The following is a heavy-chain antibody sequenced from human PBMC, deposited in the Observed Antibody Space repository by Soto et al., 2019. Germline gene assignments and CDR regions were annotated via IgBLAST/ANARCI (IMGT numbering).Heavy chain of an antibody. V-gene: IGHV5-10-1*01. CDR1: GYSFTSYW. CDR2: IDPSDSYT. Sequence: PGESLKISCKGSGYSFTSYWISWVRQMPGKGLEWMGRIDPSDSYTNYSPSFQGHVTISADKSISTAYLQWSSLKASDTAMYYCARSGTPLKYYYGMAVWGQGTTVPVSS. CDR3: ARSGTPLKYYYGMAV. D-gene: IGHD2-15*01. J-gene: IGHJ6*02.